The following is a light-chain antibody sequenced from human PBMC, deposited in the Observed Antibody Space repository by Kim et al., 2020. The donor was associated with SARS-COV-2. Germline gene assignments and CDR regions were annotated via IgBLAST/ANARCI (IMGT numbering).Light chain of an antibody. CDR3: QQRSNWPLT. CDR2: DAS. V-gene: IGKV3-11*01. CDR1: QSTNPY. Sequence: TAREGATRACRASQSTNPYLAGYQRKPGQAPRLVIYDASKRATGIPARFSGSGSGADCTLTINSLEPEGLAVYYCQQRSNWPLTFGGGTKVDIK. J-gene: IGKJ4*01.